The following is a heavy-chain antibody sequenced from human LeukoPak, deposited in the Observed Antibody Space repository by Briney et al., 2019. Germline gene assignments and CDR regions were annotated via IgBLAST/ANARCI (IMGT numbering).Heavy chain of an antibody. CDR3: TRGVRIVALGTIDY. V-gene: IGHV1-2*02. CDR1: GYTFTDYY. Sequence: GASVKVSCKASGYTFTDYYMHWVRQAPGQGLEWMGWINPNSGGTDYAQKFQGRGTLTRDTSISTAYMELSTLRSDDTAVYYCTRGVRIVALGTIDYWGQGTPVTVSS. D-gene: IGHD6-13*01. CDR2: INPNSGGT. J-gene: IGHJ4*02.